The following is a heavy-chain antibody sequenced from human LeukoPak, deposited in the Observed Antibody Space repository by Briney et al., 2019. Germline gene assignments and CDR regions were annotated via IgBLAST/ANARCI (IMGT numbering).Heavy chain of an antibody. J-gene: IGHJ4*02. V-gene: IGHV4-59*01. CDR1: GGSISSYY. CDR2: IYYSGST. Sequence: SETLSLTCTVSGGSISSYYWSWIRQPPGKGLEWIGYIYYSGSTNYNPSLKSRVTISVDTSKNQFSLKLSSVTAADTAVYYCARGPPGARLIDYWGQGTLVTVSS. D-gene: IGHD1-26*01. CDR3: ARGPPGARLIDY.